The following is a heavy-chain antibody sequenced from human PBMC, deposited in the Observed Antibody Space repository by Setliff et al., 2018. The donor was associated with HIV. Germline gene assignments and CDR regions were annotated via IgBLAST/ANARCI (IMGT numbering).Heavy chain of an antibody. Sequence: PSETLSLTCTVSGGSITSSSNYWGWIRQPPGKGLEWIGSIYYTGSTYYSTSLKSRVAISVDTSKNQFSLQLHSVTAADTAVYYCARDWGLYGDQGSFDYWGQGTLVTVSS. CDR1: GGSITSSSNY. V-gene: IGHV4-39*07. D-gene: IGHD4-17*01. CDR2: IYYTGST. CDR3: ARDWGLYGDQGSFDY. J-gene: IGHJ4*02.